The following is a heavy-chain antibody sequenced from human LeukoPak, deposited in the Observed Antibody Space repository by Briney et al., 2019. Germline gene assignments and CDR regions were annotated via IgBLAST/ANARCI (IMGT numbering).Heavy chain of an antibody. J-gene: IGHJ3*02. CDR1: GFTFSGYE. Sequence: PGGSLRLSCAASGFTFSGYEMNWVRQAPGKGLEWVSSISSSGSYIYYADSVKGRFTISRDNAKNSLYLQMNSLRAEDTAVYYCASRNQYCGGDCFWAFDIWGQGTMVTVSS. D-gene: IGHD2-21*02. V-gene: IGHV3-48*03. CDR2: ISSSGSYI. CDR3: ASRNQYCGGDCFWAFDI.